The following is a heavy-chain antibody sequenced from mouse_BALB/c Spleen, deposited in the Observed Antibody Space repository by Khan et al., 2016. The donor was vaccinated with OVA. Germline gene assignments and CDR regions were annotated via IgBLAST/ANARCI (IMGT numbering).Heavy chain of an antibody. D-gene: IGHD2-1*01. J-gene: IGHJ1*01. Sequence: QVQLQQSGAELARPGASVKLSCKASGYSFTSYWMQWVKQRPGQGLEWIGAIYPGDGYTRYTQKFKGKATLTADNSSSTAYMQLSSLASEDSAIYYCARGRYGNWYFDVWSAGTTVTVSS. V-gene: IGHV1-87*01. CDR1: GYSFTSYW. CDR2: IYPGDGYT. CDR3: ARGRYGNWYFDV.